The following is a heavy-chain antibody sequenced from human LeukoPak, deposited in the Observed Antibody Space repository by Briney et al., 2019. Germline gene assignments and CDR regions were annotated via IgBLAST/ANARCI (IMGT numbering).Heavy chain of an antibody. J-gene: IGHJ6*02. CDR2: ISYDGSNK. CDR3: AKGEDYAYYYYGMDV. CDR1: GFTFSSYG. D-gene: IGHD4-17*01. Sequence: GRSLRLSCAASGFTFSSYGMHWVRQAPGKGLEWVVVISYDGSNKYYADSVKGRFTISRDNSKNTLYLQMNSLRAEDTAVYYCAKGEDYAYYYYGMDVWGQGTTVTVSS. V-gene: IGHV3-30*18.